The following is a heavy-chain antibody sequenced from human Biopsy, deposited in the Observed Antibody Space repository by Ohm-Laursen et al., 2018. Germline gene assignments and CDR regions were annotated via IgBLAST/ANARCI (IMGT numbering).Heavy chain of an antibody. CDR2: INPMFGTA. V-gene: IGHV1-69*06. CDR3: ARSFGVVINCEHNWFDP. J-gene: IGHJ5*02. CDR1: GATFSNYA. Sequence: GPSVTVSCKASGATFSNYAINWLRQAPGQGLEWMGGINPMFGTAKYAQRFQGRVTITADKSTSTADMELSSLRSDDTAVYYCARSFGVVINCEHNWFDPWGQGTLVTVSS. D-gene: IGHD3-3*01.